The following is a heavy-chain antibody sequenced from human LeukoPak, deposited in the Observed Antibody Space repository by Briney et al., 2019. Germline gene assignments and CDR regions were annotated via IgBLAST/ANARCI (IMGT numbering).Heavy chain of an antibody. V-gene: IGHV4-34*01. Sequence: SETLSLTCAVYGGSFSDYYWTWIRQSPGRGLEWIGEINLGGGTNYNPSLKSRVTISADTSKSQFSLSLSSVTAADTAVYYCATAPILRGEGGEHYKYGMDVWGQGTTVIVSS. D-gene: IGHD2-2*02. J-gene: IGHJ6*02. CDR2: INLGGGT. CDR1: GGSFSDYY. CDR3: ATAPILRGEGGEHYKYGMDV.